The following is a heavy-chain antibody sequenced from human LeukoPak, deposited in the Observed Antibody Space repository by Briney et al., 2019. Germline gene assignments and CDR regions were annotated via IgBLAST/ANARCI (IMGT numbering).Heavy chain of an antibody. CDR3: ARGRYSSGHDY. J-gene: IGHJ4*02. V-gene: IGHV3-7*02. CDR1: GFTFSSYS. D-gene: IGHD6-19*01. Sequence: PGGSLRLSCAASGFTFSSYSMNWVRQAPGKGLEWVANMNHDGTEKYYVDSVKGRCTISRDNAKNSLYLQMNSLRAEDTAVYYCARGRYSSGHDYWGQGTLVTVSS. CDR2: MNHDGTEK.